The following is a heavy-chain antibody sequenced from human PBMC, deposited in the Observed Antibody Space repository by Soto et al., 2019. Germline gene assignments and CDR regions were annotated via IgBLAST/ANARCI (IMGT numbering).Heavy chain of an antibody. J-gene: IGHJ4*02. V-gene: IGHV4-31*03. D-gene: IGHD5-18*01. CDR3: AREDTAMGPIDY. CDR1: GGSISSGGYY. Sequence: SETLSLTCTVSGGSISSGGYYWSWIRQHPGKGLEWIGYIYYSGSTYYNPSLKSRVTISVDTSKNQFSLKLSSVTAADTAVYYCAREDTAMGPIDYWGQGTLVTV. CDR2: IYYSGST.